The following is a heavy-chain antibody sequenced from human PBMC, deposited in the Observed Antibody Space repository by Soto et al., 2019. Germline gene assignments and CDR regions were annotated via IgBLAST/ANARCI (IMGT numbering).Heavy chain of an antibody. D-gene: IGHD3-3*01. J-gene: IGHJ6*02. Sequence: PGGSLRLSCAASGFTFSSYAMHWVRQAPGKGLEWVAVISYDGSNKYYADSVKGRFTISRDNSKNTLYLQMNSLRAEDTAVYYCARGSRMTKGGVVTEWTPYYGMDVWGQGTTVTVSS. V-gene: IGHV3-30-3*01. CDR3: ARGSRMTKGGVVTEWTPYYGMDV. CDR1: GFTFSSYA. CDR2: ISYDGSNK.